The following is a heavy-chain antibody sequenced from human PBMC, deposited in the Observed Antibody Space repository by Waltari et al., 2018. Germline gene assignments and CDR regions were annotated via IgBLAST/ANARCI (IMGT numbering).Heavy chain of an antibody. CDR2: ISGSGGST. Sequence: EVQLLESGGGLVQPGGSLRLSCAASGFTFSSYAMSWVRPAPGKGLEWVSAISGSGGSTYYADSVKGRFTISRDNSKNTLYLQMNSLRAEDTAVYYCAKDRGGSYYREIDYWGQGTLVTVSS. J-gene: IGHJ4*02. D-gene: IGHD1-26*01. CDR1: GFTFSSYA. CDR3: AKDRGGSYYREIDY. V-gene: IGHV3-23*01.